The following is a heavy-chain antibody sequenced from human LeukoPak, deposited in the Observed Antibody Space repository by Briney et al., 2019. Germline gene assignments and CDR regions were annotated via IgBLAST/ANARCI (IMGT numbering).Heavy chain of an antibody. V-gene: IGHV1-8*01. Sequence: ASVNVSCKASGYTFTSYDINWVRQATGQGLEWMGWMNPNSGNTGYAQKFQGRVTMTRNTSISTAYMELSSLRSEDTAVYYCARSYNWNYVRIQYNWFDPWGQGTLVTVSS. J-gene: IGHJ5*02. CDR1: GYTFTSYD. CDR3: ARSYNWNYVRIQYNWFDP. D-gene: IGHD1-7*01. CDR2: MNPNSGNT.